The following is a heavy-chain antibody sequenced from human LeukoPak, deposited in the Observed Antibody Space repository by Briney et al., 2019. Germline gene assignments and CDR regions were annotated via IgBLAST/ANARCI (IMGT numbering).Heavy chain of an antibody. J-gene: IGHJ4*02. CDR1: GGSISSYY. D-gene: IGHD5-18*01. CDR3: ARVSTAMVNFYYFDY. CDR2: IYYSGST. V-gene: IGHV4-59*01. Sequence: SETLSLTCTVSGGSISSYYWSWIRQPPGKGLEWIGYIYYSGSTNYNPSLKSRVTISVDTSKNRFSLKLSSVTAADTAVYYCARVSTAMVNFYYFDYWGQGTLVTVSS.